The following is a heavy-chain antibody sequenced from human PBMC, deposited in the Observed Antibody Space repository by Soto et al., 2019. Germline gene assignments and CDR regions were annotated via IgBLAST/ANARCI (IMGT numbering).Heavy chain of an antibody. CDR3: ARGDGDYYDGNGYLGRH. J-gene: IGHJ4*02. CDR1: GFTFSSYW. V-gene: IGHV3-74*01. CDR2: INSDGSRT. Sequence: GGSLRLSCTASGFTFSSYWMHWVRQAPGKGLVWVSRINSDGSRTSYADSAKGRFTISRENAKNTVYLQMNSLRAEDTAVYYCARGDGDYYDGNGYLGRHWGQGTLVTVSS. D-gene: IGHD3-22*01.